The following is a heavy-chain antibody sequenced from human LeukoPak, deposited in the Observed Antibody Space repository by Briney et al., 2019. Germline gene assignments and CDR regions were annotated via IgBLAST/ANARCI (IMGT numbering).Heavy chain of an antibody. J-gene: IGHJ4*02. CDR1: GFTFSNAW. CDR3: TTGGDYDSSGTDY. CDR2: IKSKTDGGTT. D-gene: IGHD3-22*01. Sequence: GGSLRLSCAASGFTFSNAWMNWVRQAPGKGLEWVGRIKSKTDGGTTDYAAPVKGRFTISRDDSKNTLYLQMNSLKTEDTAVHYCTTGGDYDSSGTDYWGQGTLVTVSS. V-gene: IGHV3-15*07.